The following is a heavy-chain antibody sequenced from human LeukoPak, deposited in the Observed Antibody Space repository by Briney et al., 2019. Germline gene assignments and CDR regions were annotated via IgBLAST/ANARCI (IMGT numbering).Heavy chain of an antibody. CDR3: ANSEGTVRTSFDI. J-gene: IGHJ3*02. Sequence: GGSLRLSCAASGFTFSSYSMNWVRRAPGKGLEWVSSISSSSRYIYYADSVKGRFTISRDNAKNSLYLQMNSPRAEDTAVYYCANSEGTVRTSFDIWGQGTMVTVSS. D-gene: IGHD3/OR15-3a*01. CDR2: ISSSSRYI. V-gene: IGHV3-21*01. CDR1: GFTFSSYS.